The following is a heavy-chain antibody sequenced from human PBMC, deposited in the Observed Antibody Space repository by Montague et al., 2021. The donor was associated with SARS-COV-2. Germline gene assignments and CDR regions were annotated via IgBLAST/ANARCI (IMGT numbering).Heavy chain of an antibody. CDR1: GDSISSGSYY. V-gene: IGHV4-61*02. J-gene: IGHJ4*02. CDR3: ARDIAAAGLFDY. D-gene: IGHD6-25*01. Sequence: TLSLTCTVSGDSISSGSYYWSWIRQPAGKGLEWVGRISISGSTNYNPSLKSRVTISVDTSKNQFSLKLSSVTAADTAVYYCARDIAAAGLFDYWGQGTLVTVSS. CDR2: ISISGST.